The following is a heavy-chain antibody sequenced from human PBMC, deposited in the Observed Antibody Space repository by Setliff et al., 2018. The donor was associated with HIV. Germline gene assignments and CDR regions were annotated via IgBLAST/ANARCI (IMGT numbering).Heavy chain of an antibody. CDR3: ARDPPGIAVAGTDI. J-gene: IGHJ3*02. CDR2: IASASSST. Sequence: GGSLRLSCAASGFTFSNYWMSWVRQAPGKGPEWISFIASASSSTYYAASVKGRFIISRDNARNTLYLQMKTLRVEDTAVYYCARDPPGIAVAGTDIWGQGTMGTVSS. D-gene: IGHD6-19*01. V-gene: IGHV3-48*04. CDR1: GFTFSNYW.